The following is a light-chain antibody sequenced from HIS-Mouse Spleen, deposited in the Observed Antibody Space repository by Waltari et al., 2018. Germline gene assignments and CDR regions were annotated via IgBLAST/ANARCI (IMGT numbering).Light chain of an antibody. Sequence: DIQLTQSPSFLSASVGDRVTIPCRASQVISSYLAWYQQKPGKAPKLLIYAASTLQSGVPSRFSGSGSGIEFTLTISSLQPEDFATYYCQQLNSYPPTFGQGTKVEIK. CDR2: AAS. V-gene: IGKV1-9*01. CDR1: QVISSY. CDR3: QQLNSYPPT. J-gene: IGKJ1*01.